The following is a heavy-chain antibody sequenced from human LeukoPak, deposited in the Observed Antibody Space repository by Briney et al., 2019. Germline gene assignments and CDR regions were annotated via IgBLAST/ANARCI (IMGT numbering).Heavy chain of an antibody. J-gene: IGHJ4*02. V-gene: IGHV3-23*01. CDR1: GFTFTGTA. CDR3: AKAEFDY. CDR2: VSGNGSNT. Sequence: GGSLRLSCAASGFTFTGTAMCWVRQAPGKGLEWVAAVSGNGSNTYYLDSVKSRFTVSRDNSKNTLYLQMNSLRAEDTAVYYCAKAEFDYWGQGTLVTVSS. D-gene: IGHD6-19*01.